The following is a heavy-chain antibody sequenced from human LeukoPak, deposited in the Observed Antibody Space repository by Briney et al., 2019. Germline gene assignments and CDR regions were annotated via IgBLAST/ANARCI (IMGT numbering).Heavy chain of an antibody. CDR1: GYTFTSYC. J-gene: IGHJ4*02. Sequence: ASVKVSCKASGYTFTSYCMHWVRQAPGQGLEWMGIINPSGGSTSYAQKFQGRVTMTRDTSTSTVYMELSSLRSDDTAVYYRARGLQLERRLADYWGQGTLVTVSS. D-gene: IGHD1-1*01. CDR2: INPSGGST. V-gene: IGHV1-46*01. CDR3: ARGLQLERRLADY.